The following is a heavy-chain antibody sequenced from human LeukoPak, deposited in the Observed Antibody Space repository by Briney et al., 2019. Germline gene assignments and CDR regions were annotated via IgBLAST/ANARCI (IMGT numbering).Heavy chain of an antibody. V-gene: IGHV4-34*01. CDR3: ARNAYYDFWGGYYSLNWFDP. D-gene: IGHD3-3*01. CDR1: GGSFSGYY. J-gene: IGHJ5*02. Sequence: PSETLSLTCAVYGGSFSGYYWSWIRQPPGKGLEWIGEINHSGSTNYNPSLKSRVTISVDTSKNQFSLKLSSVTAADTSVYYCARNAYYDFWGGYYSLNWFDPWGQGTLVTVSS. CDR2: INHSGST.